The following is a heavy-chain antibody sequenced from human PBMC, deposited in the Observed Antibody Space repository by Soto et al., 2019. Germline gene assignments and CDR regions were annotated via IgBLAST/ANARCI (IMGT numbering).Heavy chain of an antibody. J-gene: IGHJ5*02. CDR2: INAHSGGT. V-gene: IGHV1-2*02. CDR3: AKDLTRQLAYWLDP. CDR1: GFSFAGYY. D-gene: IGHD6-6*01. Sequence: ASVKVSCKASGFSFAGYYIHWLRQAPGQGLEWMGWINAHSGGTEYAQKFQGRVTLTRDTSIATAYLTLTSLTSDDTALYYCAKDLTRQLAYWLDPWGQGTQVT.